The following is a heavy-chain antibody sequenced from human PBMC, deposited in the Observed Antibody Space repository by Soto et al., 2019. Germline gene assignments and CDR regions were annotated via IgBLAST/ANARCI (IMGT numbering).Heavy chain of an antibody. V-gene: IGHV3-33*08. D-gene: IGHD6-13*01. Sequence: QVQLVESGGGVVQPGRSLRLSCAASGFTFSSYAMHWVRQAPGKGLEWVAVIWSDATTKYYADSVKGRFTISRDNSKNTLYLQINSLRAEDTGVYYCARDFSDDKAAAWFDPWGQGTLVTVSS. CDR3: ARDFSDDKAAAWFDP. J-gene: IGHJ5*02. CDR1: GFTFSSYA. CDR2: IWSDATTK.